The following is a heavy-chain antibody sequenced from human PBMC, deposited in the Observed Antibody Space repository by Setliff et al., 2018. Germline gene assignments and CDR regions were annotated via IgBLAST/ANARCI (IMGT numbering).Heavy chain of an antibody. CDR3: ARAHTWSLPNDNSGYPGWFDP. Sequence: ETLSLTCAVSGFSISSGYYWGWIRQPPGKGLEWIVNIHHSGKAYYNPSLKSRVTMSVDTSKNHVSLKLSSVAAADTAVYYCARAHTWSLPNDNSGYPGWFDPWGQGTLVTVSS. J-gene: IGHJ5*02. CDR1: GFSISSGYY. D-gene: IGHD3-22*01. CDR2: IHHSGKA. V-gene: IGHV4-38-2*01.